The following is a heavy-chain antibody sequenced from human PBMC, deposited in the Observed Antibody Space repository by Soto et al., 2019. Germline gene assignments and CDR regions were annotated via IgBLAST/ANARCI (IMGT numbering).Heavy chain of an antibody. CDR3: ARVRMITFGGVIVAYYFDY. CDR1: GGSISSYY. CDR2: IYYSGST. D-gene: IGHD3-16*02. J-gene: IGHJ4*02. Sequence: SETLSLTCTVSGGSISSYYWSWIRQPPGKGLEWIGYIYYSGSTNYNPSLKSRVTISVDTSKNQFSLKLSSVTAADTAVYYCARVRMITFGGVIVAYYFDYWGQGTLVTVSS. V-gene: IGHV4-59*01.